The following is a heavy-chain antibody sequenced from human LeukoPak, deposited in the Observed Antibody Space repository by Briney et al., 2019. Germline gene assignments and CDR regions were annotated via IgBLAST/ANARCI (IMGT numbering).Heavy chain of an antibody. D-gene: IGHD5-18*01. J-gene: IGHJ4*02. Sequence: PGGPLTLFCAASGFTFSIYCVRCVRLARGKGLVWVANINQDGSEKYYVDSVKGRFTISRDNAENSLCLQMNSLRAEDTAVYYCARGGIRGNVVDFWGQGTPVTVSS. CDR1: GFTFSIYC. CDR2: INQDGSEK. CDR3: ARGGIRGNVVDF. V-gene: IGHV3-7*05.